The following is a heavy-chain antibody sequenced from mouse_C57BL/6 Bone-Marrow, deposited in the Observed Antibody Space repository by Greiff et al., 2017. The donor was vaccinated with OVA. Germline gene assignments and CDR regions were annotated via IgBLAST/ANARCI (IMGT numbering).Heavy chain of an antibody. D-gene: IGHD1-1*01. CDR2: ISYDSSN. CDR3: ARMDSSDSSPGY. Sequence: EVHLVESGPGLVKPSQSLSLTCSVSGYSFTSGYFWYCIRQIPGNKQEVMCFISYDSSNNYNQTLKNRISITRDTAKNQFFLQLNSVTTEDTATYYCARMDSSDSSPGYWGQGATLTVSS. V-gene: IGHV3-6*01. J-gene: IGHJ2*01. CDR1: GYSFTSGYF.